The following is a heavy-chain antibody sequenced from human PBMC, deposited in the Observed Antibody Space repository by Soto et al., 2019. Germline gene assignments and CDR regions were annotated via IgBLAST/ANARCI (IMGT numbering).Heavy chain of an antibody. CDR1: GFPFSSYT. Sequence: EVQLVESGGGLVKPGGSLRLSCSASGFPFSSYTMYWVRQAPGKALDWVSSITTSSSRNVFYADSVKGRFTISRDNANNTLYLLMNNGRVEDTAGYYCVRDDPMFGAIPRMDVWVQGTTVTVSS. CDR2: ITTSSSRNV. CDR3: VRDDPMFGAIPRMDV. V-gene: IGHV3-21*02. J-gene: IGHJ6*02. D-gene: IGHD3-3*01.